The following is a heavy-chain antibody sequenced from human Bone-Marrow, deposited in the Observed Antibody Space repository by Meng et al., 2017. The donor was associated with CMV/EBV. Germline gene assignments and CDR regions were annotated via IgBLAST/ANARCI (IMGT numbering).Heavy chain of an antibody. CDR2: IYSGGSST. V-gene: IGHV3-23*03. Sequence: GGSLRLSCAASGFTFSSYEMNWVRQAPGKGLEWVSVIYSGGSSTYYADSVKGRFTISRDNSKNTLYLQMNSLRAEDTAVYYCAKDLADWNYGGFDYWGQGTLVTVSS. CDR3: AKDLADWNYGGFDY. CDR1: GFTFSSYE. J-gene: IGHJ4*02. D-gene: IGHD1-7*01.